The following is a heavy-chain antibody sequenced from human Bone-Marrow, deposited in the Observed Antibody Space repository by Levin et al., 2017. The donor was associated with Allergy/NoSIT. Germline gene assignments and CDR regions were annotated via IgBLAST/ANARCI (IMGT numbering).Heavy chain of an antibody. CDR3: ARVGVATIVDAFDI. J-gene: IGHJ3*02. Sequence: GESLKISCAASGFTFSSYWMHWVRQAPGKGLVWVSRINSDGSSTSYADSVKGRFTISRDNAKNTLYLQMNSLRAEDTAVYYCARVGVATIVDAFDIWGQGTMVTVSS. CDR1: GFTFSSYW. D-gene: IGHD5-12*01. CDR2: INSDGSST. V-gene: IGHV3-74*01.